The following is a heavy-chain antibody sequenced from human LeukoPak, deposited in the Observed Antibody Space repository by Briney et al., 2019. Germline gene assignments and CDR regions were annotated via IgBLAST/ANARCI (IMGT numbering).Heavy chain of an antibody. V-gene: IGHV3-53*04. CDR1: GFTVSSNY. Sequence: GGSLRLSCAASGFTVSSNYMSWVRQAPGKGLEWVSVIYSGGSTYCADSVKGRFTISRHNSKNTLYLQMNSLRAEDTAVYYCVRQLPAYDILTGYYRATYYYGMDVWGQGTTVTVSS. CDR3: VRQLPAYDILTGYYRATYYYGMDV. CDR2: IYSGGST. D-gene: IGHD3-9*01. J-gene: IGHJ6*02.